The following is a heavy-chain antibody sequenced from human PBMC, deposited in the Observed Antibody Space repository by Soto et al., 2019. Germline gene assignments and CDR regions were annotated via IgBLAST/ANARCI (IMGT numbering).Heavy chain of an antibody. Sequence: EVQLVESGGGLVQPGGSLRLSCAASGFTFSTYWMHWVRQVPGKGLVWVSRVNPDGTTTNYAASVKGRFTISRDNAKNTLHPQMNSRRVDDTAVYFCARDLAGVDDSWGQGTLVTVST. D-gene: IGHD7-27*01. V-gene: IGHV3-74*01. CDR3: ARDLAGVDDS. J-gene: IGHJ4*02. CDR1: GFTFSTYW. CDR2: VNPDGTTT.